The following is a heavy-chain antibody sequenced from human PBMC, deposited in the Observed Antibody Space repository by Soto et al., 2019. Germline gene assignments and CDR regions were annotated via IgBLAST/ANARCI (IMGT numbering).Heavy chain of an antibody. CDR2: ISYDGSNK. V-gene: IGHV3-30-3*01. CDR3: ARVGYSYGSLDY. D-gene: IGHD5-18*01. Sequence: AGGSLRLSCAASGFTFSSYAMHWVRQAPGKGLEWVAVISYDGSNKYYADSVKGRFTISRDNSKNTLYLQMNSLRAEDTAVYYCARVGYSYGSLDYWGQGTLVTVSS. CDR1: GFTFSSYA. J-gene: IGHJ4*02.